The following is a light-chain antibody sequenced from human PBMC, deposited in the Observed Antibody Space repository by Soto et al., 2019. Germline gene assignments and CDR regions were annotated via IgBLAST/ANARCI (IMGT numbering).Light chain of an antibody. CDR1: QSVDSN. CDR3: HQYYKWPLT. CDR2: DAS. J-gene: IGKJ4*01. Sequence: IVMTQSPATLSVSPGDGATLSCRASQSVDSNLAWYQQKPGQTPRLLIYDASNRATGIPARFSGSGSGTDITLAISSLLSEDFAVYYCHQYYKWPLTFGGGTKVDIK. V-gene: IGKV3D-15*01.